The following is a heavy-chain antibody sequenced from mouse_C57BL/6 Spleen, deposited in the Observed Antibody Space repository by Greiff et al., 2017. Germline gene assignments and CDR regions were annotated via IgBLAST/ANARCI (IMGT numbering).Heavy chain of an antibody. CDR1: GFTFSSYG. D-gene: IGHD4-1*01. CDR3: ARHLTGL. Sequence: EVNVVESGGDLVKPGGSLKLSCAASGFTFSSYGMSWVRQTPDKRLEWVATISSGGSYTSYPDSVKGRFTISRDNAKNTLYLQMSSLKSEDTAMYYCARHLTGLWGQGTSVTVSS. V-gene: IGHV5-6*02. CDR2: ISSGGSYT. J-gene: IGHJ4*01.